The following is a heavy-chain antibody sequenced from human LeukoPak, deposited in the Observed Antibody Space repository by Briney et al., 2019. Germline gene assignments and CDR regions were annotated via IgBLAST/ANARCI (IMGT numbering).Heavy chain of an antibody. V-gene: IGHV4-39*01. Sequence: AETLSLICTVSGGSVSSSCYYWGWLRQPPGKGLEWIGSISYSGTNYNNPSLKSRVSISIDTSKNQFSVKLTSVTAADTAMYYCASLGTLRSWGQGTLVTVSS. CDR3: ASLGTLRS. CDR2: ISYSGTN. J-gene: IGHJ5*02. D-gene: IGHD7-27*01. CDR1: GGSVSSSCYY.